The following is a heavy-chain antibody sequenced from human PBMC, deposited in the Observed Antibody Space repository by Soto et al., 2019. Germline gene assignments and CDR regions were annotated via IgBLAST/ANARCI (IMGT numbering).Heavy chain of an antibody. CDR2: ISFSGDNT. D-gene: IGHD2-15*01. J-gene: IGHJ4*02. CDR3: TIQYREVGSCSGGSCYTV. Sequence: EVHLLVSGGGLVQPGGSLRLSCAASGFTFSSYAMSWVRQAPGKGLEWVSSISFSGDNTYYADSVKGRFTISRDNSKNTVSLQMNILRAEDTAVYHCTIQYREVGSCSGGSCYTVWGQGSLVTVSS. CDR1: GFTFSSYA. V-gene: IGHV3-23*01.